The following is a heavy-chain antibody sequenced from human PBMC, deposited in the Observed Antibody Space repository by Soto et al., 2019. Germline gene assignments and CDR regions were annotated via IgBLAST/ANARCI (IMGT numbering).Heavy chain of an antibody. CDR1: GFTFSSYA. CDR2: ISYDGSNK. V-gene: IGHV3-30-3*01. D-gene: IGHD1-26*01. J-gene: IGHJ3*02. CDR3: ASLYGVGATGAAFDI. Sequence: QVQLVESGGGVVQPGRSLRLSCAASGFTFSSYAMHWVRQAPGKGLEWVAVISYDGSNKYYADSVKGRFTISRDNSKNTLYLQMNSLRAEDTAVYYCASLYGVGATGAAFDIWGHGTMVTVSS.